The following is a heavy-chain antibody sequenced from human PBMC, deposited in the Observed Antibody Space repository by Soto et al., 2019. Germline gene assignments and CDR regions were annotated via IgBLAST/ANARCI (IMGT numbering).Heavy chain of an antibody. V-gene: IGHV4-31*03. J-gene: IGHJ6*02. CDR3: ARAAPPYCISTSCQHPRNYYYYGMDV. Sequence: TLSLTCTVSGGSISSGGYYWSWIRQHPGKGLEWIGYIYYSGSTYYNPSLKSRVTISVDTSKNQFSLKLSSVTAADTAVYYCARAAPPYCISTSCQHPRNYYYYGMDVWGQGTTIS. CDR2: IYYSGST. CDR1: GGSISSGGYY. D-gene: IGHD2-2*01.